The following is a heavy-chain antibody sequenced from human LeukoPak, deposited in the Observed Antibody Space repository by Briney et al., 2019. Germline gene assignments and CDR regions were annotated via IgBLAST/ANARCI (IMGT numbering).Heavy chain of an antibody. CDR3: AKSQPAAISWFDP. CDR1: GFTFSIYA. V-gene: IGHV3-23*01. D-gene: IGHD2-2*02. CDR2: ITFSGGST. J-gene: IGHJ5*02. Sequence: GGSLRLSCAASGFTFSIYAMNGVRQAPGKGLEWVSAITFSGGSTYYADSVKGRFTISRDNSKNTLYLQMNSLRVEDTAVYYCAKSQPAAISWFDPWGQGTLVTVSS.